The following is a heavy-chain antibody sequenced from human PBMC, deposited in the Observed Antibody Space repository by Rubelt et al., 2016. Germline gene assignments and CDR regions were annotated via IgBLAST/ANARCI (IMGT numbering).Heavy chain of an antibody. Sequence: QVQLVQSGAEVKKPGSSVKVSCKASGGTFSSYAISWVRQAPRQGPEWVGGLTPIFGTANYAQKFPGRVTLSADESTSTAYMELSSLRSEDTAVYYCARGDATVPRSYWYFDLWGRGTLVTVSS. V-gene: IGHV1-69*01. J-gene: IGHJ2*01. D-gene: IGHD4-17*01. CDR1: GGTFSSYA. CDR3: ARGDATVPRSYWYFDL. CDR2: LTPIFGTA.